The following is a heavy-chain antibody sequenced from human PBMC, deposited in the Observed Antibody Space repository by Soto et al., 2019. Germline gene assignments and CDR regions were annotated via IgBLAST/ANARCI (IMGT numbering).Heavy chain of an antibody. J-gene: IGHJ5*02. V-gene: IGHV4-59*01. CDR3: AREYCSGGSCYPSHRWFDP. CDR2: IYYSGST. CDR1: GGSISSYY. D-gene: IGHD2-15*01. Sequence: XATLSLTCTVSGGSISSYYGSWIRQPPGKGLEWIGYIYYSGSTNYNPSLKSRVTISVDTSKNQFSLKLSSVTAADTAVYYCAREYCSGGSCYPSHRWFDPWGQGTLVTVSS.